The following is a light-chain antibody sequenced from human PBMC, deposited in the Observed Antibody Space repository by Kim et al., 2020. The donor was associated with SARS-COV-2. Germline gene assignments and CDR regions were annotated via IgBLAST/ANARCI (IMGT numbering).Light chain of an antibody. V-gene: IGLV1-40*01. Sequence: GLKITISCTGISSGSGVGFDILWSDQLRRTAPNLLTCGNSNRPSVVPDRFSGSKSGTSDSLPITGLQSGDKADYYCQSYDSSLSVVFGGGTQLTVL. CDR2: GNS. CDR1: SSGSGVGFD. CDR3: QSYDSSLSVV. J-gene: IGLJ2*01.